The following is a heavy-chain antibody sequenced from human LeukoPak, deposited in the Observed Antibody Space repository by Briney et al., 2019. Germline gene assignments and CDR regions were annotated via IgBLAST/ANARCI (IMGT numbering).Heavy chain of an antibody. CDR2: IHASGST. D-gene: IGHD1-26*01. CDR3: AGSYRLDY. CDR1: GGSISSGNYS. V-gene: IGHV4-61*02. Sequence: QVQLQESGPGLVKPSQTLSLTCTVSGGSISSGNYSWSWIRQPAGKGLEWIGRIHASGSTNYNPSLKGRVTISVDTTKNQFSLKLSSVTAADTAVYYCAGSYRLDYWGQGTLVTVSS. J-gene: IGHJ4*02.